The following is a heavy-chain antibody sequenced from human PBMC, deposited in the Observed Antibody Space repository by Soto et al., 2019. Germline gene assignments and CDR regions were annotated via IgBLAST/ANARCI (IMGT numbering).Heavy chain of an antibody. Sequence: EVQLVESGGGLVQPGGSLRLSCAASGFTFSSYEMNWVRQAPGKGLEWVSYISSSGSTIYYADSVKGRFTISRDNAKNSLYLQMNSLIAEDTAVYYCARDRYSGSYLRYYYYGMDVWGQGTTVTVSS. D-gene: IGHD1-26*01. CDR2: ISSSGSTI. CDR1: GFTFSSYE. CDR3: ARDRYSGSYLRYYYYGMDV. J-gene: IGHJ6*02. V-gene: IGHV3-48*03.